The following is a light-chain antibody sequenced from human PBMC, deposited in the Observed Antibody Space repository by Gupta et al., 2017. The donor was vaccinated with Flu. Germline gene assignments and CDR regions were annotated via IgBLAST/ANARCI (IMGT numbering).Light chain of an antibody. CDR2: KDS. Sequence: SYELTQPPSVSVSPGQTARITCSGDALPKQYAYWYQQKPGQQPGRGREKDSERPSGIPERCAGSSSGTKVKLHISGVQAEDDADEYSQSADSRGTWVVGGGTKLTVL. CDR1: ALPKQY. J-gene: IGLJ2*01. V-gene: IGLV3-25*02. CDR3: QSADSRGTWV.